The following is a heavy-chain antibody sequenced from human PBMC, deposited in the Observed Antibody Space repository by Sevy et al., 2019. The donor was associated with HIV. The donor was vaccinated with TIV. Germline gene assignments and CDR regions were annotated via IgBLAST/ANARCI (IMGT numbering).Heavy chain of an antibody. D-gene: IGHD3-10*01. CDR3: ARLTSPRVYYFDY. Sequence: GESLKISCQGYGYNFATYWIGWVRQMPGKGLEWMGIVYPGDSDARYNSSFKAQVTISADKSIITAYLEWRSLKPSDTAIYYCARLTSPRVYYFDYWGQGTLVTVSS. V-gene: IGHV5-51*01. CDR2: VYPGDSDA. CDR1: GYNFATYW. J-gene: IGHJ4*02.